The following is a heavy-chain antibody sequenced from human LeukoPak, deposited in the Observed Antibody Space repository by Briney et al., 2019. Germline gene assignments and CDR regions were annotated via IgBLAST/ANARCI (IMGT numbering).Heavy chain of an antibody. D-gene: IGHD3-10*01. J-gene: IGHJ4*02. CDR1: GYTFTSYD. CDR2: MNPNSGNT. Sequence: GASVKVSCKASGYTFTSYDINWVRQATGQGLEWMGWMNPNSGNTGYAQKFQGRVTMTRNTSISTDYMELSSLRSEDTAVYYCASGGSMVRGVNEDYWGQGTLVTVSS. CDR3: ASGGSMVRGVNEDY. V-gene: IGHV1-8*01.